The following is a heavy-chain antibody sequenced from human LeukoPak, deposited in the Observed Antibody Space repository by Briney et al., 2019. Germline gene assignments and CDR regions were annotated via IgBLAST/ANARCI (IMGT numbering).Heavy chain of an antibody. CDR1: GFTFSSSA. CDR3: AKDRDYAGGDYFDY. J-gene: IGHJ4*02. V-gene: IGHV3-23*01. Sequence: GGSLRLSCAASGFTFSSSAMSWVRQAPGKGLEWVSAISNNGGYTYYADSVKGRFTISRDNSKNTLYLQMNSLRAEDTAVYYCAKDRDYAGGDYFDYWGQGTLVTVSS. D-gene: IGHD3-16*01. CDR2: ISNNGGYT.